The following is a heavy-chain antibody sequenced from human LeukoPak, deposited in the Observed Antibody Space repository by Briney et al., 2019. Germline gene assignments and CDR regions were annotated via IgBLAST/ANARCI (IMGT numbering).Heavy chain of an antibody. CDR2: ISGSGAST. V-gene: IGHV3-23*01. J-gene: IGHJ3*02. Sequence: GGSLRLSCGASGFTFSSYAMSWVRQAPGKGLEWVSAISGSGASTYYADSVKGRFTISRDNSKNTLSLQMNSLRAEDTAVYHCARGPYCSSASCYSVGAFDIWGRGTMVTVSS. D-gene: IGHD2-2*02. CDR3: ARGPYCSSASCYSVGAFDI. CDR1: GFTFSSYA.